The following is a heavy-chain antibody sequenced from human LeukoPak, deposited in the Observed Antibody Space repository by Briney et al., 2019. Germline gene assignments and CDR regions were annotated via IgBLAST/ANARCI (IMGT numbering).Heavy chain of an antibody. CDR3: ARGNVVVLTPTLWFDP. D-gene: IGHD2-15*01. J-gene: IGHJ5*02. CDR1: GGSISSSGYY. Sequence: PSQTLSLTCTVSGGSISSSGYYWSWVRQHPGKGLEWFGYIYYSGNTYYNPSLKSRVTISVDTSKKQFSLKLSCVTAADTAVYYCARGNVVVLTPTLWFDPWGQGTLVTVSS. V-gene: IGHV4-31*03. CDR2: IYYSGNT.